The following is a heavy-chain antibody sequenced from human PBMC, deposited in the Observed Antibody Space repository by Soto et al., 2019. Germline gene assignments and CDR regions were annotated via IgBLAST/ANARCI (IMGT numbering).Heavy chain of an antibody. CDR2: VSGNGGST. J-gene: IGHJ2*01. CDR3: AKDPGGAGRYWYFDL. V-gene: IGHV3-23*01. Sequence: EVQLLESGGGLVQPGGSLRLSCAASGFTFSSYDMTWVHQAPGKGLEWVSAVSGNGGSTYYAGSVNGRFTISRDNSKNALYLQMNSLRAEDTAVYYCAKDPGGAGRYWYFDLWGRGTLVTVSS. CDR1: GFTFSSYD. D-gene: IGHD6-19*01.